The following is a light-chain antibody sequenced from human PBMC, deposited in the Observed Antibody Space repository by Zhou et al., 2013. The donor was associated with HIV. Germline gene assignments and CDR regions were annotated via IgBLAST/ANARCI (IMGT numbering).Light chain of an antibody. CDR1: QSISSN. Sequence: EIVLTQSPGTLSLSPGERATLSCWASQSISSNLAWYQQKPGQAPRLLIYGASSRATGIPDRFSGSGSGTDFTLTISRLEPEDFAVYYCQQYGSSLLTFGPGTKVDIK. V-gene: IGKV3-20*01. CDR2: GAS. J-gene: IGKJ3*01. CDR3: QQYGSSLLT.